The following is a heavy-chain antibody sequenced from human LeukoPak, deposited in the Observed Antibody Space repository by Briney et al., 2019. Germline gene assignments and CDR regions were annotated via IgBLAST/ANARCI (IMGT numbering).Heavy chain of an antibody. Sequence: GGSLRLSCAASGFSVTSNRMNWVRQAPGKGLEWVSIIYTGGTTHYADSLNDRFTISRDDSINTLYLQMNSLRAEDTAVYYCARDSSSYYFDYWGQGTLVTVSS. CDR1: GFSVTSNR. CDR3: ARDSSSYYFDY. D-gene: IGHD6-6*01. V-gene: IGHV3-66*01. J-gene: IGHJ4*02. CDR2: IYTGGTT.